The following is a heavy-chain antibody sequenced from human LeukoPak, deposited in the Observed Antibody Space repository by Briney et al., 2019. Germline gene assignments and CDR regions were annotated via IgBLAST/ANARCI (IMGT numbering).Heavy chain of an antibody. CDR1: GFTFSSYG. Sequence: GGSLRLSCAASGFTFSSYGMHWVRQAPGKGLEWVAVIWYDGSNKYYADSVKGRFTISRDNSKNTLYLQMNSLRAEDTAVYYCAGGRCSSTSRYTGDNWFDPWGQGTLVTVSS. CDR3: AGGRCSSTSRYTGDNWFDP. J-gene: IGHJ5*02. CDR2: IWYDGSNK. D-gene: IGHD2-2*02. V-gene: IGHV3-33*01.